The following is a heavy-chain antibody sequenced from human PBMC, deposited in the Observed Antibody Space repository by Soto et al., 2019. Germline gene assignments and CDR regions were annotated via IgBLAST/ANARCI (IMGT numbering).Heavy chain of an antibody. D-gene: IGHD2-2*01. V-gene: IGHV1-18*04. Sequence: QVQLLQSATEVKKPGASVTVSCKASGYTSADFGITWVRQAPGQGLEWMGWVSGNNGASNPAPKVQSRITMTVDTSTGVSYMALRSLRSDDTAIYYCVRDQKYFRVNGNWFDSWGQGTLVSVSS. J-gene: IGHJ5*01. CDR1: GYTSADFG. CDR3: VRDQKYFRVNGNWFDS. CDR2: VSGNNGAS.